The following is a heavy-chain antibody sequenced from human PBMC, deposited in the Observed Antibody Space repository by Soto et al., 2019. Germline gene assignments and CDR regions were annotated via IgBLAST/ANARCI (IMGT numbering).Heavy chain of an antibody. Sequence: EVQLVESGGDLVQPGRSLRLSCAASGFLVSSNYMSWVRQAPGKGLEWVSVIYSGSNTHYADSVKGRFTISRDNSKNTLYLQINSLRAEDTAVYFCARGYRVEGAYGAGAFFDYWGQGTLVTVSS. CDR2: IYSGSNT. CDR3: ARGYRVEGAYGAGAFFDY. J-gene: IGHJ4*02. V-gene: IGHV3-66*01. CDR1: GFLVSSNY. D-gene: IGHD1-26*01.